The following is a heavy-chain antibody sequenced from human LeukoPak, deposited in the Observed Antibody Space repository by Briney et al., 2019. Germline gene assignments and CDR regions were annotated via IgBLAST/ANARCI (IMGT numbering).Heavy chain of an antibody. Sequence: PSETLSLTCTVSGDSISSYYWSWIRQPPGKGLEWIGYIYYDGSTNYNPSLKSRVTISVDTSKNQFSLKLNSVTAADTAVYYCARVKYSSGSTSSWFDPWGQGTPVAVSS. D-gene: IGHD3-10*01. CDR2: IYYDGST. CDR3: ARVKYSSGSTSSWFDP. V-gene: IGHV4-59*08. J-gene: IGHJ5*02. CDR1: GDSISSYY.